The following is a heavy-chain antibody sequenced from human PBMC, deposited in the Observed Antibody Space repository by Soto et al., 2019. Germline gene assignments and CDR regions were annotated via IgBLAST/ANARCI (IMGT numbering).Heavy chain of an antibody. CDR1: GGSISSYY. Sequence: SQTLSLTCTVSGGSISSYYWSWIRQPPGKGLEWIGYIYYSGSTNYNPSLKSRVTISVDTSKNQFSLKLSSVTAADTAVYYCARVASDIVEHGSGDYWGQGTLVTVSS. J-gene: IGHJ4*02. V-gene: IGHV4-59*01. D-gene: IGHD5-12*01. CDR3: ARVASDIVEHGSGDY. CDR2: IYYSGST.